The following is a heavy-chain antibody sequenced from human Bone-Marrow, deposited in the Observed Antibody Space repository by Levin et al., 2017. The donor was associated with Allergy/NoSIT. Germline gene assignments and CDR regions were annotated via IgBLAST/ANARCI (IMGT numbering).Heavy chain of an antibody. CDR1: GDSISGGTLY. V-gene: IGHV4-31*03. J-gene: IGHJ6*02. D-gene: IGHD3-10*01. CDR3: ARDECAWLGECYGMDV. CDR2: IHHSGSA. Sequence: SETLSLTCTVSGDSISGGTLYWSWIRQRPGKGLEWIGFIHHSGSAYYNPSLKSRLTMSLDTSKSQFSLRVTSVTVADTAVYYCARDECAWLGECYGMDVWGQGTTVIVSS.